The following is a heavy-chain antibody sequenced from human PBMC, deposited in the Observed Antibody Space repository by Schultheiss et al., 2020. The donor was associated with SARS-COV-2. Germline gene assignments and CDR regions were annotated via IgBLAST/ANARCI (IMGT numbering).Heavy chain of an antibody. Sequence: GESLKISCKGSGYSFTSYWIGWVRQMPGKGLEWMGIIYPGDSDTRYSPSFQGQVTISADKSISTAYLQCSSLKASDTAMYYCARLGEYYDSSAGDAFDIWGQGTMVTVSS. V-gene: IGHV5-51*01. CDR3: ARLGEYYDSSAGDAFDI. D-gene: IGHD3-22*01. CDR1: GYSFTSYW. J-gene: IGHJ3*02. CDR2: IYPGDSDT.